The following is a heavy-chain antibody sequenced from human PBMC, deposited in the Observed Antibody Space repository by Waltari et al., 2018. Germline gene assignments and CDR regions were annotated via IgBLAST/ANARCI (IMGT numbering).Heavy chain of an antibody. Sequence: QVQLQESGPGLVKPSETLSLTCTVSGYSISSGYYWGWIRQPPGKGLEWIGRIYHSGSTYYNPSLKSRVTISVDTSKNQFSLKLSSVTAADTAGYYCARWSSSWYSFDPWGQGTLVTVSS. CDR2: IYHSGST. V-gene: IGHV4-38-2*02. J-gene: IGHJ5*02. CDR1: GYSISSGYY. CDR3: ARWSSSWYSFDP. D-gene: IGHD6-13*01.